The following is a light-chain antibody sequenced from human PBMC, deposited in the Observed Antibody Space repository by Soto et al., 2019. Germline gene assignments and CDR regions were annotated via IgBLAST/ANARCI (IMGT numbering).Light chain of an antibody. CDR1: SSDIGGYNY. Sequence: QSALTQPASVSGSPGQSITISCIGSSSDIGGYNYVSWHQQHPGKAPKLMIYDVYDRPLGVSNRFSGSKSGNTASLTISGLQGEDEADYYCSSYTGNRSYVFGAGTKVTVL. CDR2: DVY. V-gene: IGLV2-14*03. CDR3: SSYTGNRSYV. J-gene: IGLJ1*01.